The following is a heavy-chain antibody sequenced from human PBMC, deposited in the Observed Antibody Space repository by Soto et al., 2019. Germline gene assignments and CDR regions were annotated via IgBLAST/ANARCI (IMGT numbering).Heavy chain of an antibody. D-gene: IGHD2-8*01. Sequence: AGPTLVNPTQTLTLTCTFSGFSLSTSGMRVNWIRQPPGKALEWLARIDWDDDKFYSTSLKTRLTISKDTSKNRVVLTMTNMDPVDTATDYGAGMTPDASVLLAYGGKGTLVTFSS. CDR2: IDWDDDK. CDR1: GFSLSTSGMR. J-gene: IGHJ4*02. CDR3: AGMTPDASVLLAY. V-gene: IGHV2-70*04.